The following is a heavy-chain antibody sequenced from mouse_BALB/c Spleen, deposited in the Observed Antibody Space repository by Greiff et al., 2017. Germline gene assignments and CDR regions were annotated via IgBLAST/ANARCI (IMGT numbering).Heavy chain of an antibody. D-gene: IGHD2-10*01. Sequence: EVKLEESGGGLVKPGGSLKLSCAASGFTFSSYTMSWVRQTPEKRLEWVATISSGGSYTYYPDSVKGRFTISRDNAKNTLYLQMSSLKSEDTAMYYCTRAYYGNSYYYAMDYWGQGTSVTVSS. CDR2: ISSGGSYT. CDR1: GFTFSSYT. CDR3: TRAYYGNSYYYAMDY. J-gene: IGHJ4*01. V-gene: IGHV5-6-4*01.